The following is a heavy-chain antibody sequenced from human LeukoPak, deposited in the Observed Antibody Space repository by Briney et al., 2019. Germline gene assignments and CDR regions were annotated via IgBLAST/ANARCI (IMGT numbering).Heavy chain of an antibody. CDR1: GFTFSSYS. Sequence: GGSLRLSCAASGFTFSSYSMSWVRQAPGKGLEWVSSITSSSYTHYADSVKGRFTISRDNAKNSLHLQMNTLRADDTAVYYCATQQLVSGWCFDLWGRGTLVTVSP. CDR2: ITSSSYT. CDR3: ATQQLVSGWCFDL. J-gene: IGHJ2*01. V-gene: IGHV3-21*01. D-gene: IGHD6-13*01.